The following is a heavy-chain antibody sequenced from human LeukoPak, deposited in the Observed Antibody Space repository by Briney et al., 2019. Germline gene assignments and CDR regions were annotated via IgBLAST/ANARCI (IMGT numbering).Heavy chain of an antibody. CDR2: IYYSGST. CDR3: ARDDVAASTLDY. Sequence: SETLSLTCTVSGGSISSHYWSWIRQPPGKGLEWIGYIYYSGSTNYNPSLKSRVTISVDTSKNQFSLKLSSVTAADTAVYYCARDDVAASTLDYWGQGTLVTVSS. J-gene: IGHJ4*02. V-gene: IGHV4-59*11. CDR1: GGSISSHY. D-gene: IGHD6-13*01.